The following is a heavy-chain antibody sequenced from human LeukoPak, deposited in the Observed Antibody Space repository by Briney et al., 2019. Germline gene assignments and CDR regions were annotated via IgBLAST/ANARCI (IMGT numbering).Heavy chain of an antibody. V-gene: IGHV4-39*01. CDR1: GGSISSSSYY. CDR3: ARHAPTTVTTGKFDC. D-gene: IGHD4-11*01. Sequence: SETLSLTCTVSGGSISSSSYYWGWIRQPPGKGLEWIGSIYYSGSTNYNPSLKGRVTISVDTSKNQFSLRLSSVTAADTAVYYCARHAPTTVTTGKFDCWGQGTLVTVSS. J-gene: IGHJ4*02. CDR2: IYYSGST.